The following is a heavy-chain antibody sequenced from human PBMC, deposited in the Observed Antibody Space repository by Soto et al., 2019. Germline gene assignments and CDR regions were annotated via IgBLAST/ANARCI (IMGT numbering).Heavy chain of an antibody. Sequence: GGSLRLSCGASGFTFSSYEMNWVRQAPGKGLEWVSYISSSGSTIYYADSVKGRFTISRDNAKNSLYLQMNSLRAEDTAVYYCASSGDSSSSFHYWGQGTLVTVSS. CDR2: ISSSGSTI. CDR1: GFTFSSYE. CDR3: ASSGDSSSSFHY. J-gene: IGHJ4*02. D-gene: IGHD6-6*01. V-gene: IGHV3-48*03.